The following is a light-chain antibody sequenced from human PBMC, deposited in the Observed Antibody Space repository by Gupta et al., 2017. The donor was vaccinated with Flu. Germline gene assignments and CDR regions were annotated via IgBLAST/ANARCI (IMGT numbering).Light chain of an antibody. J-gene: IGKJ3*01. CDR1: QNIGRN. CDR2: YAS. Sequence: PDFKSVTPKEKVTITCRASQNIGRNLHWYQQRPHQSLKVVIKYASQAVSGVPSRFSGGGSGTDFTLTINSLEAEDAATYYCQQSDTLPQTFGPGTKVDIK. CDR3: QQSDTLPQT. V-gene: IGKV6-21*01.